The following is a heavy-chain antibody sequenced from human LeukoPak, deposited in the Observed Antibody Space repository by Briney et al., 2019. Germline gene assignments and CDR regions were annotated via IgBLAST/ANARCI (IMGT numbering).Heavy chain of an antibody. D-gene: IGHD2-2*01. CDR3: TLYHATRDRGSWFDP. CDR2: IRSKAYGGTT. J-gene: IGHJ5*02. V-gene: IGHV3-49*04. Sequence: GESLRLSCTASGFTFGDYAMSWVRQAPGKGLEWVGFIRSKAYGGTTEYAASVKGRFTISRDDSKSIAYLQMNSLKTEDTAVYYCTLYHATRDRGSWFDPWGQGTLVTVSS. CDR1: GFTFGDYA.